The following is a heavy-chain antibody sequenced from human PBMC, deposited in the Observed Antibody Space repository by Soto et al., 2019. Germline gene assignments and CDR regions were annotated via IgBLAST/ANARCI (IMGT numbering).Heavy chain of an antibody. CDR2: INHSGST. J-gene: IGHJ6*02. Sequence: QVKLQQWGAGLLKPSETLSLTCAVYGGSFSGYYWSWIRQPPGKGLEWIGEINHSGSTNYNPSLKSRVTISVDTSKNQFSLKLSSVTAADTSVYYCARATYRRGMDVWGQGTTVTVSS. CDR1: GGSFSGYY. V-gene: IGHV4-34*01. CDR3: ARATYRRGMDV. D-gene: IGHD2-15*01.